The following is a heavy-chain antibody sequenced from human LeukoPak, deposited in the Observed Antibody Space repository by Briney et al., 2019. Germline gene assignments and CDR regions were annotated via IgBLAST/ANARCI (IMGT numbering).Heavy chain of an antibody. V-gene: IGHV1-46*01. CDR1: GYTFTSYF. J-gene: IGHJ4*02. Sequence: GASVKVSCKASGYTFTSYFMHWVRQAPGQGLEWMGTINPNDGSTSYAQNFQGRVTMTRDTSTSTVYMELSSLRSEDTAVYYCARNGIAAADSYFDYWGQGTLVTVSS. D-gene: IGHD6-13*01. CDR3: ARNGIAAADSYFDY. CDR2: INPNDGST.